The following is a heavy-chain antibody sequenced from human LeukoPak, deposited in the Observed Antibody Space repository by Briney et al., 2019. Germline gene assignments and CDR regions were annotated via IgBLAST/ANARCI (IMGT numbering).Heavy chain of an antibody. J-gene: IGHJ6*03. D-gene: IGHD3/OR15-3a*01. V-gene: IGHV4-39*07. CDR3: ARRPFDPFFTFWSGHGPRGLHMDV. CDR2: FSAGGSA. CDR1: GGSISSSSYY. Sequence: SETLSLTCIVPGGSISSSSYYWAWIRQSPGQGLEWIGTFSAGGSAYYNPSLTSRVSISKDTSYNQFSLKLSSVTAADTAVYYCARRPFDPFFTFWSGHGPRGLHMDVWGKGTTVAVSS.